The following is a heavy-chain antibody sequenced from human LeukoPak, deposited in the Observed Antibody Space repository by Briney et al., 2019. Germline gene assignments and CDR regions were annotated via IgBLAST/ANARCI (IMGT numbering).Heavy chain of an antibody. J-gene: IGHJ4*02. V-gene: IGHV1-2*02. CDR2: VNPINGGT. CDR1: GYTFTDYY. CDR3: VRDPVNMDSHNADY. Sequence: ASVKVSCKASGYTFTDYYIHWVRQAPGQGLEWMGWVNPINGGTNSAQNFQGRVTLTRDTSIGTAYMELSKLSSYDTAVYYCVRDPVNMDSHNADYWGQGTLVTVSS. D-gene: IGHD3-10*01.